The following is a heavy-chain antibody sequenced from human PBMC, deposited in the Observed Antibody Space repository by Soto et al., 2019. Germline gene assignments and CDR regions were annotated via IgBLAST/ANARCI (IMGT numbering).Heavy chain of an antibody. Sequence: GGSLRLSCVASGFTFSDFYMSWIRQAPGKGLEWVSYISLSRGYTKYADSVKGRFTTSRDNAKNSLYLLMSSLRAEDTAVYYCARSVDLDYWGQGTLVTVSS. CDR2: ISLSRGYT. J-gene: IGHJ4*02. CDR1: GFTFSDFY. V-gene: IGHV3-11*06. CDR3: ARSVDLDY. D-gene: IGHD2-15*01.